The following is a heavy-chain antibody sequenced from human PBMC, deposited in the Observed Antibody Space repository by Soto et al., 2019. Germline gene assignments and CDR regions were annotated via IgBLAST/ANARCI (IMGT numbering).Heavy chain of an antibody. D-gene: IGHD1-26*01. Sequence: ASVKVSCKASVYAYTIYYMHWVRQATGQGLEWMGIINPSGGSTSYAQKFQGRVTMTRDTSTSTVYMELSSLRSEDTAVYYCARARGATTNILFDYWGQGTLVTVSS. CDR3: ARARGATTNILFDY. CDR1: VYAYTIYY. CDR2: INPSGGST. V-gene: IGHV1-46*01. J-gene: IGHJ4*02.